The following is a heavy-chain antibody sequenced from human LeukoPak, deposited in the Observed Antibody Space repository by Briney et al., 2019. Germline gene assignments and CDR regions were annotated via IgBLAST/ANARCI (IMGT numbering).Heavy chain of an antibody. CDR1: GGSISSSSYY. V-gene: IGHV4-39*07. D-gene: IGHD4-17*01. CDR2: IYYSGST. J-gene: IGHJ4*02. Sequence: SETLSLTCTVSGGSISSSSYYWGWIRQPPGKGLEWIGSIYYSGSTYYNPSLKSRVTISVDTSKNQFSLKLSSVTAADTAVYYCARADLRANDYWGQGTLVTVSS. CDR3: ARADLRANDY.